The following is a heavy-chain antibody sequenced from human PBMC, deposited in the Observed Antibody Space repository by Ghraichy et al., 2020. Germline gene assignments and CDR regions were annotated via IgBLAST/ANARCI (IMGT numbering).Heavy chain of an antibody. CDR3: ARGPYCGGDCYIGQ. D-gene: IGHD2-21*02. CDR1: GGSISNYY. J-gene: IGHJ4*02. CDR2: IYTSGST. V-gene: IGHV4-4*07. Sequence: SETLSLTCTVSGGSISNYYWSWIRQPAGKGLEWIGRIYTSGSTTYNPSLKSRVTMSVDTSKNQFSLKLSSVTAADTAVYYCARGPYCGGDCYIGQWGQGSHVTVSS.